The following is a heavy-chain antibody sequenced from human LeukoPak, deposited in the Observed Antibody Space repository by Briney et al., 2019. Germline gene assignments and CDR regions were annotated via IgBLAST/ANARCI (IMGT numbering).Heavy chain of an antibody. CDR3: ARDGSGYQF. J-gene: IGHJ4*02. CDR2: MNPNSGNT. Sequence: ASVKVSCKASGYTFTGYYMHWVRQATGQGLEWMGWMNPNSGNTGYAQEFQGRVTMTRNTSISTAYMELSSLRSEDTAVYYCARDGSGYQFWGQGTLVTVSS. CDR1: GYTFTGYY. D-gene: IGHD5-12*01. V-gene: IGHV1-8*02.